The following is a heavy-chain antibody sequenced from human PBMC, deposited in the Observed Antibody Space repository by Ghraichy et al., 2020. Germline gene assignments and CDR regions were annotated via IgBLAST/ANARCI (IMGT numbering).Heavy chain of an antibody. Sequence: GGSLRLSCAVSGFPFNAYGMHWVRQAPGKGLEWVAVTSYDERNNYYADSVKGRFATSKDHSENTLYLQMNSLRPDDTAVYYCAKDSESRRAYYDSTGYPAYWGQGTLVTVSS. V-gene: IGHV3-30*18. CDR2: TSYDERNN. CDR1: GFPFNAYG. CDR3: AKDSESRRAYYDSTGYPAY. J-gene: IGHJ4*02. D-gene: IGHD3-22*01.